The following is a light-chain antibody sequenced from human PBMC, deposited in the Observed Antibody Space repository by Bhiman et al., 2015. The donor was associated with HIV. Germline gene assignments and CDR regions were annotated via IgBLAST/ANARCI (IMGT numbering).Light chain of an antibody. J-gene: IGLJ3*02. CDR1: SSNIGADYR. Sequence: QSVLTQPPSVSGAPGQRVTISCIGSSSNIGADYRVHWYQQLPGTAPKLLIFGNNERPSGVPDRFSGSKSGNSASLAITGLQAEDEADYYCQSYDNSLRGGVFAGGTKLTVL. CDR2: GNN. V-gene: IGLV1-40*01. CDR3: QSYDNSLRGGV.